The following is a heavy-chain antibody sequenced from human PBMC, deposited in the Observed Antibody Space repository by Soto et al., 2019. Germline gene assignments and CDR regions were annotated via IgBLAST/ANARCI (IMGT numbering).Heavy chain of an antibody. CDR2: IYYRGST. CDR1: GGSISSGGYY. D-gene: IGHD3-22*01. J-gene: IGHJ4*02. CDR3: ARGRAVYDSSGYYYGGAFDD. V-gene: IGHV4-31*03. Sequence: QVQLQESGPGLVKPSQTLSLTCTVSGGSISSGGYYWSWIRQHPGKSLEWIGYIYYRGSTYYNPSLTRRVTISVDTSKNQFSLKLSSVTAADTAVYYCARGRAVYDSSGYYYGGAFDDWGQGTLVTVSS.